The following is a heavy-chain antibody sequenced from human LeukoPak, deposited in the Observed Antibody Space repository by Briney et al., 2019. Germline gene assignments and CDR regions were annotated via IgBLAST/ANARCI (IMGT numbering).Heavy chain of an antibody. D-gene: IGHD1-26*01. CDR1: GFTFSSYA. J-gene: IGHJ4*02. Sequence: GGSLRLSCAASGFTFSSYAMSWVRQAPGKGLEWVSYIISSSSTIYYADSVKGRFTISRDNAKNSLYLQMNSLRAEDTAVYYCARTGAFDYWGQGTLVTVSS. CDR3: ARTGAFDY. V-gene: IGHV3-48*01. CDR2: IISSSSTI.